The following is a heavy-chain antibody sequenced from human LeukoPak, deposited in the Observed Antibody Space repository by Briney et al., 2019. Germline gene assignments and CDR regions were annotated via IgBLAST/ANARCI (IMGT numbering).Heavy chain of an antibody. D-gene: IGHD6-13*01. CDR1: GGSISSYY. J-gene: IGHJ4*02. CDR3: AREMVGRHSSSD. Sequence: PSETLSLTCTVSGGSISSYYWSWIRQPPGKGLEWIGYIYYSGSTNYNPSLKSRVTISVDTSKNQFSLKLSSVTAADTAVYYCAREMVGRHSSSDWGQGTLVSVSS. CDR2: IYYSGST. V-gene: IGHV4-59*01.